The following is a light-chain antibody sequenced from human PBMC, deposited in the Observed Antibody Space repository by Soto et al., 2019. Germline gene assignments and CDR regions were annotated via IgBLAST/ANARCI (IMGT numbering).Light chain of an antibody. CDR2: DAS. J-gene: IGKJ4*01. CDR1: QNVVTS. V-gene: IGKV3-11*01. Sequence: IVLTQSPATLSLSPGERATLSCRASQNVVTSLSWFQQKPGQVPRLLIYDASNRATGILARFSGSGSGADFTLTSDSLAPEDFAVYYCQQRRDWPITFGGGTKVQIK. CDR3: QQRRDWPIT.